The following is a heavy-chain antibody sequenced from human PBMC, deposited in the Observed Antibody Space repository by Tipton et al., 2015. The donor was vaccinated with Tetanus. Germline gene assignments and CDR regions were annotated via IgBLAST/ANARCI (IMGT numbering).Heavy chain of an antibody. Sequence: GSLRLSCAAPGFAFNTYWMSWARQAPGKGLEWVANIKYDESEKYYVDSVKGRFTISRDNAKNSLYLQMNSLRVDDTAVYYCARGMWSDPWGQGTLVTVSS. J-gene: IGHJ5*02. CDR3: ARGMWSDP. CDR2: IKYDESEK. V-gene: IGHV3-7*01. CDR1: GFAFNTYW.